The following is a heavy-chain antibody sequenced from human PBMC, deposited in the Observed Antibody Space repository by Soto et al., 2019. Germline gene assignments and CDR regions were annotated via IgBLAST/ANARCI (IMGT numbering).Heavy chain of an antibody. Sequence: QVQLQESGPGLVKPSETLSLTCTVSGGSISSYYWSWIRQPPGKGLEWIGYIYYSGSTNYNPSLKSRVTISVDTSKNQFSLKLSSVTAADTAVYYCARLEVTGVRWGQGTLVTVSS. V-gene: IGHV4-59*08. CDR1: GGSISSYY. CDR2: IYYSGST. D-gene: IGHD7-27*01. CDR3: ARLEVTGVR. J-gene: IGHJ4*02.